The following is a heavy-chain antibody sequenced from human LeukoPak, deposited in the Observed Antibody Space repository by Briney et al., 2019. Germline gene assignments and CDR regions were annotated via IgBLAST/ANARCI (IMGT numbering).Heavy chain of an antibody. J-gene: IGHJ6*03. Sequence: GGSLRLSCAASGFTFSSYEMNWVRQAPGKGLEWVSYISSSGSTIYYADSVKGRFTISRDNSKNTLYLQMNSLRAEDTAVYYCAATHYGSGSYLPYYYYYYMDVWGKGTTVTISS. D-gene: IGHD3-10*01. CDR3: AATHYGSGSYLPYYYYYYMDV. CDR2: ISSSGSTI. CDR1: GFTFSSYE. V-gene: IGHV3-48*03.